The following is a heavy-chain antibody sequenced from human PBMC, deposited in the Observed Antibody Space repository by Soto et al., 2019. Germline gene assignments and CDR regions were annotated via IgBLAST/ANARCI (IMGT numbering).Heavy chain of an antibody. CDR3: ARDNFGKPQRFLGWLPPNWFDP. V-gene: IGHV1-69*01. CDR1: GGTFSSYA. Sequence: QVQLVQSGAEVKKPGSSVKVSCKASGGTFSSYAISWVRQAPGQGLEWMGGIIPIFGTANYAQKFQGRVTITADESTSTAYMELSSLGSEETAVYYCARDNFGKPQRFLGWLPPNWFDPWGQGTLVTVSS. J-gene: IGHJ5*02. D-gene: IGHD3-3*01. CDR2: IIPIFGTA.